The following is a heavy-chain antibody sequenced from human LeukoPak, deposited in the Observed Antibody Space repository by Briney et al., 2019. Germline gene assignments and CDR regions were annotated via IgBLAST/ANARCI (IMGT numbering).Heavy chain of an antibody. CDR1: GFTFSSYA. J-gene: IGHJ4*02. CDR2: ISYDGSNK. CDR3: ARDSTTSPHPTPDY. V-gene: IGHV3-30*04. Sequence: GGSLRLSCAASGFTFSSYAMHWVRQAPGKGLEWVAVISYDGSNKYYADSVKGRFTISRDNSKNTLYLQMNSLRAEDTAVYYCARDSTTSPHPTPDYWGQGTLVTVSS. D-gene: IGHD1-1*01.